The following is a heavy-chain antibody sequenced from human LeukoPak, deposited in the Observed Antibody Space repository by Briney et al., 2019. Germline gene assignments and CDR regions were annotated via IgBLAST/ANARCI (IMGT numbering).Heavy chain of an antibody. V-gene: IGHV3-64D*06. Sequence: PGGSLRLSCAASGFTLQNYAMYWVRQAPGKELEQVSLTHGNGGNTDYADFVKGRFTISRDYSKNTLYLQLASLSVEDTAVYYCVRDSYGMDVWGQGTTVTVS. CDR2: THGNGGNT. J-gene: IGHJ6*02. CDR1: GFTLQNYA. D-gene: IGHD3-22*01. CDR3: VRDSYGMDV.